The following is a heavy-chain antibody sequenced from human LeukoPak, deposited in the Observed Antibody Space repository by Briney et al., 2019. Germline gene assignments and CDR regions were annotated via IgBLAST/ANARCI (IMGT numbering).Heavy chain of an antibody. J-gene: IGHJ5*02. D-gene: IGHD1-1*01. CDR3: ARDSRWNNWFDP. V-gene: IGHV4-4*07. CDR2: IYTSGST. CDR1: GGSISSYY. Sequence: SETLSLTCTVSGGSISSYYWSWLRQPAGKGLEWIGRIYTSGSTNYNPSLKRRVTMSVDTSKNQFSLKLSSVTAADTAVYYCARDSRWNNWFDPWGQGTLVTVSS.